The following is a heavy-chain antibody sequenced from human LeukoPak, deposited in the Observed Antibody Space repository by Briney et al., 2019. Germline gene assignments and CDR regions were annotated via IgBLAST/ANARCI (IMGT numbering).Heavy chain of an antibody. CDR1: GGSISSGSYD. CDR2: IYYSGST. CDR3: ARVGQRDDILTEYFDY. D-gene: IGHD3-9*01. J-gene: IGHJ4*02. Sequence: PSETLSLTCTVSGGSISSGSYDWSWIRQPAGKGLEWIGYIYYSGSTNYNPSLKSRVTISVDTSKNQFSLKLSSVTAADTAVYYCARVGQRDDILTEYFDYWGQGTLVTVSS. V-gene: IGHV4-61*10.